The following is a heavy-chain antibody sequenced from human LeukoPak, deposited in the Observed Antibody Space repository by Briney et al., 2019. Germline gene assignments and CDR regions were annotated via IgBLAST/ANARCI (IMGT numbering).Heavy chain of an antibody. CDR1: GFSFSSYS. CDR3: AKWGTVLRYFDWLPGGYYGMDV. D-gene: IGHD3-9*01. J-gene: IGHJ6*02. V-gene: IGHV3-21*04. Sequence: GGSLRLSCAASGFSFSSYSMNWVRQAPGKGLEWVSSISSRSSYIYYADSVKGRFTISRDNAKNSLYLQMNSLRAEDTAVYYCAKWGTVLRYFDWLPGGYYGMDVWGQGTTVTVSS. CDR2: ISSRSSYI.